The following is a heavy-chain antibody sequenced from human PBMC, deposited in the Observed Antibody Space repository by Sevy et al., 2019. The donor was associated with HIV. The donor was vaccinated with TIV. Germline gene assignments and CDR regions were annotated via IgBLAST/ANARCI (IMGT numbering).Heavy chain of an antibody. D-gene: IGHD1-26*01. CDR1: GFTFSSYE. Sequence: GGSLRLSCAASGFTFSSYEMNWVRQAPGEGLEWVSYISSSGSTIYYADSVKGRFTISRDNAKNSLYLQMNSLRAEDTAVYYCARDLSGYYYYYGMDVWGQGTTVTVSS. CDR3: ARDLSGYYYYYGMDV. V-gene: IGHV3-48*03. J-gene: IGHJ6*02. CDR2: ISSSGSTI.